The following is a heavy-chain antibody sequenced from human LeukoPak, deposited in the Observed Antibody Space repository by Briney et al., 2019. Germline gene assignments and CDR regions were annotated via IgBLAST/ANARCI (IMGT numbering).Heavy chain of an antibody. CDR1: EFTFGVYA. CDR3: TRDRWGGGYISRGMDV. V-gene: IGHV3-49*04. CDR2: IRSKDNDGTT. D-gene: IGHD5-12*01. J-gene: IGHJ6*04. Sequence: PWGSLRLSCTASEFTFGVYAISWVRQAPGKGLEWLGFIRSKDNDGTTDYAASVKGRFIISRDDSKSVAYLEMNDVKIEDTAVYYCTRDRWGGGYISRGMDVWGKGTTVTISS.